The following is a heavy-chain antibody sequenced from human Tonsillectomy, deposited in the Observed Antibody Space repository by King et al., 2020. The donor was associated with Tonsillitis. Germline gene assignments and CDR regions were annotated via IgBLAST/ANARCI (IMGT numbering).Heavy chain of an antibody. CDR1: GYTFTSYD. CDR3: ARVSLTYCSGTSCYAYYYYGMDV. Sequence: VQLVQSGAEVKKPGASVKVSCKASGYTFTSYDVNWVRQATGQGLEWMGWMNPNNGNTGYAQKFQGRVTMTRNTSISTAYMELSSLRSEDAAVYYGARVSLTYCSGTSCYAYYYYGMDVWGQGTTVTVSS. J-gene: IGHJ6*02. V-gene: IGHV1-8*01. D-gene: IGHD2-2*01. CDR2: MNPNNGNT.